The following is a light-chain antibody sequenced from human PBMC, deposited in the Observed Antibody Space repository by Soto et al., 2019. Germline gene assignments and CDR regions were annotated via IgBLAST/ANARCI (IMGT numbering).Light chain of an antibody. CDR3: QKYDSFYT. J-gene: IGKJ2*01. Sequence: DIQMTQSPSTLSAFIGDRVTMTCRASQSISTWLAWYQHKPGKAPRFLIHQASKLESGVPSRFSGRGSGTEFTLTITSVQADDFATYYCQKYDSFYTIGQGTRL. CDR1: QSISTW. CDR2: QAS. V-gene: IGKV1-5*03.